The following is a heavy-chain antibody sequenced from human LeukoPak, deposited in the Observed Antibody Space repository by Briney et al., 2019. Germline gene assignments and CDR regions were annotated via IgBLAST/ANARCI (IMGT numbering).Heavy chain of an antibody. Sequence: GGSLRLSCAASGFTFSSYAMSWVRQAPGKGLEWVSVISNSAGSTFYADSVKGRFTISRDNSKNTLYLQMNSLRAEDTAVYYCAKRASGSGTSLYYFDYWGRGTLVTVSS. J-gene: IGHJ4*02. V-gene: IGHV3-23*01. CDR2: ISNSAGST. D-gene: IGHD3-10*01. CDR1: GFTFSSYA. CDR3: AKRASGSGTSLYYFDY.